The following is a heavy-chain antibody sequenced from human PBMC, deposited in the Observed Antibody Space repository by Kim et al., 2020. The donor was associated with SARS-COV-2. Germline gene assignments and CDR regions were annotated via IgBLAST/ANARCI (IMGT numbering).Heavy chain of an antibody. CDR1: GFTFTAYW. Sequence: GGSLRLSCAASGFTFTAYWMHWLRQTPGEGLVWVSCINKDGRDTRYADSVKGRFTISRDNAKNTLSLQMNSLRAEDTAVYYCARVAGYCGGGSCPFDYWGRGALVTVSS. D-gene: IGHD2-15*01. J-gene: IGHJ4*02. V-gene: IGHV3-74*01. CDR3: ARVAGYCGGGSCPFDY. CDR2: INKDGRDT.